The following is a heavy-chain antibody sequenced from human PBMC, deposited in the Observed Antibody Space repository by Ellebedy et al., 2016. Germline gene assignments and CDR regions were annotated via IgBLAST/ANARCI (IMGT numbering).Heavy chain of an antibody. Sequence: SETLSLXXAVYGGSFSGYYWTWIRQPPGKGLEWIGEINHRGSTNYNPSLKSRVTISVETSKNQFSLKLSSVTAADTAVYYCARVPILYSSSSVDSWGQGTLVTVSS. V-gene: IGHV4-34*01. CDR1: GGSFSGYY. CDR3: ARVPILYSSSSVDS. D-gene: IGHD6-6*01. CDR2: INHRGST. J-gene: IGHJ4*02.